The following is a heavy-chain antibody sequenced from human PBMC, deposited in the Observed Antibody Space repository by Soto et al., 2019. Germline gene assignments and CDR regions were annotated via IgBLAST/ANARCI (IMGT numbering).Heavy chain of an antibody. Sequence: QVQLVQSGAEVKKPGASVKVSCKASGYTFTSYGISWVRQAPGQGLEWMGWISAYNGNTNYAQKLQGRVTKTTDTSTSTAYMERRSLRSDDTAVYYCARVTLRFLEWAEIAEFGNWFDPWGQGTLVTVSS. V-gene: IGHV1-18*01. CDR2: ISAYNGNT. D-gene: IGHD3-3*01. CDR3: ARVTLRFLEWAEIAEFGNWFDP. J-gene: IGHJ5*02. CDR1: GYTFTSYG.